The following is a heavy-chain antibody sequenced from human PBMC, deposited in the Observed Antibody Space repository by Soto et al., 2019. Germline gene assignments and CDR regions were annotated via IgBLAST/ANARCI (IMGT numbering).Heavy chain of an antibody. D-gene: IGHD6-6*01. CDR1: GGSISSGGYY. CDR2: IYYSGST. V-gene: IGHV4-31*03. J-gene: IGHJ6*02. Sequence: QVQLQESGPGLVKPSQTLSLTCTVSGGSISSGGYYWSWIRQHPGKGLEWIGYIYYSGSTYYNPSLKSRVTISVDTSKNQFSLKLSSVTAADTAVYYCARDGGAARPRLGGMDVWGQGTTVTVSS. CDR3: ARDGGAARPRLGGMDV.